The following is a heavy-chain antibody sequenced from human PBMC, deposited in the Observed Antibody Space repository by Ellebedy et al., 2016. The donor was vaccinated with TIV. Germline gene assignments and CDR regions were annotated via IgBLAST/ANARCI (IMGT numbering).Heavy chain of an antibody. V-gene: IGHV3-21*04. J-gene: IGHJ4*02. Sequence: GESLKISCAASGFAFGGFCMNWVRQAPGKGLEWVSSISTISDDVHHADSVKGRFTISRDNAKNSLYLQMNTLRAEDTAVYYCARVPLDGAVAGTVEVAFDYWGQGTLVTVSS. CDR1: GFAFGGFC. CDR2: ISTISDDV. CDR3: ARVPLDGAVAGTVEVAFDY. D-gene: IGHD6-19*01.